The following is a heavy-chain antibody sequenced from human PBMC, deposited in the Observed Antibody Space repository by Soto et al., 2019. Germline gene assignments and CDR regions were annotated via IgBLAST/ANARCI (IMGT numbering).Heavy chain of an antibody. J-gene: IGHJ4*02. V-gene: IGHV1-69*13. CDR1: GGTFSSYA. CDR2: IIPIFGTA. D-gene: IGHD3-22*01. CDR3: ARDDPAPRNYSDSSGYYSN. Sequence: ASVKVSCKASGGTFSSYAISWVRQAPGQGLEWMGGIIPIFGTANYAQKFQGRVTITADESTSTAYMELSSLRSEDTAVYYCARDDPAPRNYSDSSGYYSNWGQGTLVTVSS.